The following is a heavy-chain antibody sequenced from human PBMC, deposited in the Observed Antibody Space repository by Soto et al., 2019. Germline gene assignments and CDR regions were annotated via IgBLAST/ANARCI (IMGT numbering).Heavy chain of an antibody. J-gene: IGHJ5*02. CDR1: VFTLTTYA. CDR2: ISGSGANA. Sequence: GGSLRLSCAASVFTLTTYAMSWVRQAPGKGLEWGSGISGSGANAYDGDSVTARFTVSREYSANPMYTQLENLSAEDTDLYYCSKGHHISGYSERWDPWGQGTKATVS. V-gene: IGHV3-23*01. CDR3: SKGHHISGYSERWDP. D-gene: IGHD6-25*01.